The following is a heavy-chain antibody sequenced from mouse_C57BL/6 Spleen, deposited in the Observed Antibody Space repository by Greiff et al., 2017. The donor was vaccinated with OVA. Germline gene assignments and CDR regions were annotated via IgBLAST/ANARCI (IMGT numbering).Heavy chain of an antibody. J-gene: IGHJ3*01. Sequence: FQLQQSGAELVKPGASVKMSCKASGYTFTSYWITWVKQRPGQGLEWIGDIYPGSGSTNYNEKFKSKATLTVDTSSSTAYMQLSSLTSEDSAVYYCARRDSSGYDWFAYWGQGTLVTVSA. D-gene: IGHD3-2*02. CDR3: ARRDSSGYDWFAY. CDR1: GYTFTSYW. CDR2: IYPGSGST. V-gene: IGHV1-55*01.